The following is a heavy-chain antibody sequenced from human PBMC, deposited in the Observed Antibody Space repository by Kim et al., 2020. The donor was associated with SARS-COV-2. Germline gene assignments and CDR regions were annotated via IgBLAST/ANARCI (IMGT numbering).Heavy chain of an antibody. Sequence: SVKVSCKASGDTFNDYAMNWVRQAPGQGLEWMGRIIPILGIASSAQKFQGRVTITADKSTSTAYMELSSLRSEDTAVYYCARAYGSGSSVPALWGQGSL. D-gene: IGHD3-10*01. CDR2: IIPILGIA. CDR1: GDTFNDYA. CDR3: ARAYGSGSSVPAL. V-gene: IGHV1-69*04. J-gene: IGHJ4*02.